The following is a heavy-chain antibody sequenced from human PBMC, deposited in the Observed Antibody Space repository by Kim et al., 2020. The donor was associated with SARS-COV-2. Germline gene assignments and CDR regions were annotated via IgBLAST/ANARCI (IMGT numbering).Heavy chain of an antibody. D-gene: IGHD3-9*01. CDR2: IYYSGST. CDR3: ARVDINYGPPRGSYYYYGMDV. Sequence: SETLSLTCTVSGGSMSSGGYYWRWIRQHPGKGLEWIGDIYYSGSTYYNPSLKSRITISVDTSKKQFSLKVNSVTAADTAVYYCARVDINYGPPRGSYYYYGMDVWGQGTTVTVSS. V-gene: IGHV4-31*03. J-gene: IGHJ6*02. CDR1: GGSMSSGGYY.